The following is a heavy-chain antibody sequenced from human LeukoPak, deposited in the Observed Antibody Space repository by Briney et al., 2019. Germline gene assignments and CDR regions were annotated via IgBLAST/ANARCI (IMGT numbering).Heavy chain of an antibody. J-gene: IGHJ5*02. CDR2: ISYDRSNK. Sequence: PGRSLRLSCAASGFTFSSYGMHWVRQAPGKGLEWVAVISYDRSNKYYADSVKGRFTISRDNSKNTLYLQMNSLRAEDTAVYYCAKDALGYCSGGSCSTRSWFDPWGQGTLVTVSS. D-gene: IGHD2-15*01. CDR1: GFTFSSYG. V-gene: IGHV3-30*18. CDR3: AKDALGYCSGGSCSTRSWFDP.